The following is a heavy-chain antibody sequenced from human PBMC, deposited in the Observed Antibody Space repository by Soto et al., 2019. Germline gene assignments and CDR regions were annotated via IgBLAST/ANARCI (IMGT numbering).Heavy chain of an antibody. J-gene: IGHJ4*02. CDR2: IIPIFGTA. D-gene: IGHD6-19*01. V-gene: IGHV1-69*06. Sequence: SVKVSCTASGYTFTGYYAISCVRQAPGQGLEWMGGIIPIFGTANYAQKFQGRVTITADKSTSTAYMELRSLRSEDTAVYYCASSETQYSSGYYYFDYWGQGTLVTVSS. CDR1: GYTFTGYYA. CDR3: ASSETQYSSGYYYFDY.